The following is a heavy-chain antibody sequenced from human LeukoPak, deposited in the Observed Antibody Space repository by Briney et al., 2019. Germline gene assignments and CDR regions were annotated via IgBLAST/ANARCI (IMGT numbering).Heavy chain of an antibody. CDR3: AKDQGSSSGWYSRDGFAL. CDR1: RLTFSSYA. V-gene: IGHV3-23*01. CDR2: ISSSGDST. Sequence: GGSLRLSCAGARLTFSSYARSWVRQAPGKGLEWVSGISSSGDSTFYADSVKGRFTISRDNSKNTLYLQMNSLRAEDTDLYYCAKDQGSSSGWYSRDGFALWGRGTMVTVSS. J-gene: IGHJ3*01. D-gene: IGHD6-19*01.